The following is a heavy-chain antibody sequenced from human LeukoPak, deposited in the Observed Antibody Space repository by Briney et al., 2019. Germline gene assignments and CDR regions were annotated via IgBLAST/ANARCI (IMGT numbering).Heavy chain of an antibody. CDR2: ISYGGSNK. V-gene: IGHV3-30-3*01. CDR3: ARDSIGQLSFDY. D-gene: IGHD2/OR15-2a*01. J-gene: IGHJ4*02. CDR1: GFTFSSYA. Sequence: GGSLRLSCAASGFTFSSYAMHWVRQAPGKGLEWVAVISYGGSNKYYADSVKGRFTISRDNSKNTLYLQMNSLRAEDTAVYYCARDSIGQLSFDYWGQGTLVTVSS.